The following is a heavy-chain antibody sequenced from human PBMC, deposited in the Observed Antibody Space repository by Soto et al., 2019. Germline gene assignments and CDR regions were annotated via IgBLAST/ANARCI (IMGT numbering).Heavy chain of an antibody. CDR2: IIPIFGTA. V-gene: IGHV1-69*13. CDR1: GGTFSSYA. Sequence: ASVKVSCKASGGTFSSYAISWVRQAPGQGLEWMGGIIPIFGTANYAQKFQGRVTITADESTSTAYMELGSLRSEDTAVYYCARDFNSEKSLYFDYWGQGTLVTVSS. J-gene: IGHJ4*02. D-gene: IGHD5-18*01. CDR3: ARDFNSEKSLYFDY.